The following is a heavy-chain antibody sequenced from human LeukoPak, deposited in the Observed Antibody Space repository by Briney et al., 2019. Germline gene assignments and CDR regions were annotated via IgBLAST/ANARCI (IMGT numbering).Heavy chain of an antibody. J-gene: IGHJ4*02. Sequence: PSETLSLTCTVSGYSISSGYYWGWIRQPPGKGLEWIGSIYHSGSTYYNPSLKSRVTISVDTSKNQFSLKLSSVTAADTAVYYCARDGDIVATIDYWGQGTLVTVSS. CDR3: ARDGDIVATIDY. CDR1: GYSISSGYY. V-gene: IGHV4-38-2*02. CDR2: IYHSGST. D-gene: IGHD5-12*01.